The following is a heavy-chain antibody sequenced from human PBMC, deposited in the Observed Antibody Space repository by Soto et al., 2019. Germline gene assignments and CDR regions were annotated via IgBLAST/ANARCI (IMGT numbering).Heavy chain of an antibody. CDR3: ARDYGEQWLVLDYFDY. V-gene: IGHV3-7*01. J-gene: IGHJ4*02. D-gene: IGHD6-19*01. CDR2: IKQDGSEK. Sequence: GGSLRLSCAASGFTFSSYWMSWVRQAPGKGLEWVANIKQDGSEKYYVDSVKGRFTISRDNAKNSLYLQMNSLRAEDTAVYYCARDYGEQWLVLDYFDYWGQGTLVTVSS. CDR1: GFTFSSYW.